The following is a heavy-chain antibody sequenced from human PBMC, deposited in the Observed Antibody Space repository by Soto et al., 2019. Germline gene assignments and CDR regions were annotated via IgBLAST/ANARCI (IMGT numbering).Heavy chain of an antibody. J-gene: IGHJ4*02. CDR1: GGSISSNSYY. CDR3: ARHIIGGSYQPYYFDY. V-gene: IGHV4-39*01. CDR2: IYYSGST. Sequence: SETLSLTCTVSGGSISSNSYYWGWIRQPPGKGLEWLGTIYYSGSTHYNPSLRSRVTISVDTSKNQFSLKLSSVTAADTAVYYCARHIIGGSYQPYYFDYWGQGTLVTVSS. D-gene: IGHD2-15*01.